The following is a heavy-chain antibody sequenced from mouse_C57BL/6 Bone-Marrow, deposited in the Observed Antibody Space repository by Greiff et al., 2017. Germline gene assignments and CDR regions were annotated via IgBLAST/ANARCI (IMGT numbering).Heavy chain of an antibody. D-gene: IGHD2-1*01. V-gene: IGHV14-1*01. J-gene: IGHJ4*01. CDR1: GFNIKDYY. CDR2: IDPEDGDT. Sequence: VQLQQSGAELVRPGASVKLSCTASGFNIKDYYMHWVKQRPEQGLEWIGRIDPEDGDTEYAPKFQGKATMTADTSYNTAYLQLSSLTSEDTAVYYCTTYYGNHGAMDYWGQGTSVTVAS. CDR3: TTYYGNHGAMDY.